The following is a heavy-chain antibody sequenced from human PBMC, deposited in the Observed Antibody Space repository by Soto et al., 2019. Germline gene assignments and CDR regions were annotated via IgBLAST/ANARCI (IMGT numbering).Heavy chain of an antibody. J-gene: IGHJ4*02. CDR2: IKQDGSEK. CDR3: ARGEFYDYVWGSYRPFFDY. D-gene: IGHD3-16*02. Sequence: LRLSCAASGFTFSSYWMSWVRQAPGKGLEWVANIKQDGSEKYYVDSVKGRFTISRDNAKNSLYLQMNSLRAEDTAVYYCARGEFYDYVWGSYRPFFDYWGQGTLVTVSS. CDR1: GFTFSSYW. V-gene: IGHV3-7*03.